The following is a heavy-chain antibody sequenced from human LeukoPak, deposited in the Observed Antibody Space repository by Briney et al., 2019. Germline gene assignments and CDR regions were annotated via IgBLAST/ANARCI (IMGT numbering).Heavy chain of an antibody. V-gene: IGHV3-48*04. CDR1: GFTFSSYW. J-gene: IGHJ4*02. D-gene: IGHD2-2*01. CDR2: ISSSGSTI. Sequence: PGGSLRLSCAASGFTFSSYWMSWVRQAPGKGLEWVSYISSSGSTIYYADSVKGRFTISRDNAKNSLYLQMNSLRAEDTAVYYCARDQSIVVVPAGKRPKYYFDYWGQGTLVTVSS. CDR3: ARDQSIVVVPAGKRPKYYFDY.